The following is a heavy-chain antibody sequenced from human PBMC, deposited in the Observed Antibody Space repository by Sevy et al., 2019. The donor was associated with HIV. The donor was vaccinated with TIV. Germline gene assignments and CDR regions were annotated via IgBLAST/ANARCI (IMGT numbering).Heavy chain of an antibody. CDR2: MYAGDSDT. D-gene: IGHD3-22*01. Sequence: GEALKISCKGSGYSFTKYWIGLVRQMPGKGLEWVGIMYAGDSDTRYRPSFQGQVTISADKSISTAYLKWSSLKASDTAMYYCTSLGGNDTSGYHFFDHWGQGTLVTVSS. J-gene: IGHJ4*02. CDR1: GYSFTKYW. V-gene: IGHV5-51*01. CDR3: TSLGGNDTSGYHFFDH.